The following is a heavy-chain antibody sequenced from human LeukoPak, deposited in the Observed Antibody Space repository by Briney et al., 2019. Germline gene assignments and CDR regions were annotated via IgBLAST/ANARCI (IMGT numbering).Heavy chain of an antibody. D-gene: IGHD3-22*01. CDR2: IFYTGSI. V-gene: IGHV4-59*01. Sequence: SETLSLTCTVSGGSISSYYWSWIRQPPGKGLEWIGHIFYTGSINYNPSLRGRVTISVDTSKNHFSLKLSSVTAADTAVYYCARVAMAENYYDSSGYFDYWGQGTLVTVSS. CDR3: ARVAMAENYYDSSGYFDY. CDR1: GGSISSYY. J-gene: IGHJ4*02.